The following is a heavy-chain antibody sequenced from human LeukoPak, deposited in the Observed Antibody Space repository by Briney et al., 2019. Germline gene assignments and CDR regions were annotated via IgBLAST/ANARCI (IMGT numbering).Heavy chain of an antibody. CDR2: ISSSGRTI. CDR3: ARASVTIFGYYGMDV. D-gene: IGHD3-3*01. J-gene: IGHJ6*02. V-gene: IGHV3-11*01. Sequence: GGSLRLSCAASGFTFSDYYMSWIRQAPGKGLEWVSYISSSGRTIYYADSVKGRFTISRDNAKNSLYLRMNSLRAEDTAVYYCARASVTIFGYYGMDVWGQGTTVTVSS. CDR1: GFTFSDYY.